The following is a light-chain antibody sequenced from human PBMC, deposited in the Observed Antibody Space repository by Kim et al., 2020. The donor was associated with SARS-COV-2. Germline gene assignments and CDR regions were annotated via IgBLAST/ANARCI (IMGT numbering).Light chain of an antibody. J-gene: IGLJ2*01. CDR1: SGSIAINY. CDR3: QSYDSSNVV. Sequence: GNPVTISCTSSSGSIAINYVQWYQRRPGSAPTTVIYEDNQRPSGVPDRFSGSIDSSSNSASLTISGLKTEDEADYYCQSYDSSNVVFGGGTQLTVL. V-gene: IGLV6-57*02. CDR2: EDN.